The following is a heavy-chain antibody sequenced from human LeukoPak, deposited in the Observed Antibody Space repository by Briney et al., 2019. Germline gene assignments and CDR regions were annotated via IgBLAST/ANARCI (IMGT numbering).Heavy chain of an antibody. CDR2: IYYSGST. CDR1: GGSISSSSYY. D-gene: IGHD6-19*01. Sequence: SETLTLTCTVSGGSISSSSYYWGWIRQPPGKGLEWIGSIYYSGSTYYNPSLKSRVTISVDTSKNQFSLKLSSVTAADTAVYYCARASSGWYNWFDPWGQGTLVTVSS. J-gene: IGHJ5*02. V-gene: IGHV4-39*07. CDR3: ARASSGWYNWFDP.